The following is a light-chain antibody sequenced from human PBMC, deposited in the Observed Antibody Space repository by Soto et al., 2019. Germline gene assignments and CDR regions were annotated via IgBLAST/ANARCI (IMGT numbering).Light chain of an antibody. V-gene: IGKV3-20*01. Sequence: EIVLTQSPGTLSLSPGERATLSCRASQSVSSSYLAWYQQKPGQAPRLFIYGASTRATGIPDRFSGSGSGTDFPLSISRLESEDFEVYYCQQYGISPRTFGQGTKV. CDR2: GAS. J-gene: IGKJ1*01. CDR1: QSVSSSY. CDR3: QQYGISPRT.